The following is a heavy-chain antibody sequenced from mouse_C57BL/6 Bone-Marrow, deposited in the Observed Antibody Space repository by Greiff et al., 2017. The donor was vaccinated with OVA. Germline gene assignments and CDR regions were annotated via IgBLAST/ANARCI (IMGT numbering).Heavy chain of an antibody. CDR3: EIYDGYYVTLFAY. V-gene: IGHV14-3*01. Sequence: EVQLQQSVAELVRPGASVKLSCTASGFNIKNTYMHWVKQRPEQGLEWIGRFDPANGNTKYAPKFQGKATITADTSSNTAYLQLSSLTSEDTAIYYCEIYDGYYVTLFAYWGQGTLVTVSA. D-gene: IGHD2-3*01. J-gene: IGHJ3*01. CDR1: GFNIKNTY. CDR2: FDPANGNT.